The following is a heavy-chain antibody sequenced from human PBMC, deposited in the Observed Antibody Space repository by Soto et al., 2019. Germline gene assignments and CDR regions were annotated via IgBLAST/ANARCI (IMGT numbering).Heavy chain of an antibody. CDR1: GFTFSSYA. V-gene: IGHV3-30-3*01. Sequence: GGSLRLSCAASGFTFSSYAMHWVRQAPGKGLEWVAVISYDGSNKYYADSVKGRFTISRDNSKNTLYLQMNSLRAEDTAVYYCAREAEGYCSGGSCYSGAYYYYGMDVWGQGTTVTVSS. J-gene: IGHJ6*02. CDR3: AREAEGYCSGGSCYSGAYYYYGMDV. D-gene: IGHD2-15*01. CDR2: ISYDGSNK.